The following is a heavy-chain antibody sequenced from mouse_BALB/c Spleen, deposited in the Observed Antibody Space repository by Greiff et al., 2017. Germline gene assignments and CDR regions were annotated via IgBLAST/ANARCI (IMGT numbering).Heavy chain of an antibody. CDR2: ISSGGGNT. V-gene: IGHV5-9*03. CDR1: GFTFSSYT. CDR3: ARALYDGYPCAY. J-gene: IGHJ3*01. D-gene: IGHD2-3*01. Sequence: DVQLVESGGGLVKPGGSLKLSCAASGFTFSSYTMSWVRQTPEKRLEWVATISSGGGNTYYPDSVKGRFTISRDNAKNNLYLQMSSLRSEDTALYYCARALYDGYPCAYWGQGTLVTVSA.